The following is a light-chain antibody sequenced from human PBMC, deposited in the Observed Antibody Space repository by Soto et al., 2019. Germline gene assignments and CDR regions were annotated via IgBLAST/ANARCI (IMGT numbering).Light chain of an antibody. J-gene: IGKJ1*01. CDR1: QSLLHINGYNY. CDR3: MQALQTPLT. V-gene: IGKV2-28*01. Sequence: DIVMTQSPLSLPVTPGEPASISCRSSQSLLHINGYNYLDSYLQKPGQSPQLLTYLGSNRASGVPDRFSGSGSGTDFTLKISRVEAEDVGVYYCMQALQTPLTFGQGTKVEIK. CDR2: LGS.